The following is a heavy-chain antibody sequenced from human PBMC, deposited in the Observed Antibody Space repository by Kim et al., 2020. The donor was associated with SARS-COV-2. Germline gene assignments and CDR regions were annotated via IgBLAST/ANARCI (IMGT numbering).Heavy chain of an antibody. CDR1: GYTFTSYY. Sequence: ASVKVSCKASGYTFTSYYMHWVRQAPGQGLEWMGIINPSGGSTSYAQKFQGRVTMTRDTSTSTVYMELSSLRSEDTSVYYCARGIGAPYSDFWSGYYPPATNWFDPWGQGTLVTVSS. CDR3: ARGIGAPYSDFWSGYYPPATNWFDP. D-gene: IGHD3-3*01. V-gene: IGHV1-46*01. CDR2: INPSGGST. J-gene: IGHJ5*02.